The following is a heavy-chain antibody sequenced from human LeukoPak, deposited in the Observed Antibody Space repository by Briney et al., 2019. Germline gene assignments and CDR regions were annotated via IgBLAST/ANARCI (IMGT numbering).Heavy chain of an antibody. CDR2: VYHTGST. J-gene: IGHJ4*02. V-gene: IGHV4-59*01. D-gene: IGHD6-19*01. CDR1: GASIRTYY. CDR3: ARVSLAVAGVQYYYFDH. Sequence: SETLSLTCTVSGASIRTYYWSWLRQPPGKGLEWIGYVYHTGSTNYNPSLKSRVTISVDSSKKQFSLQLNSVIAADTAVYYCARVSLAVAGVQYYYFDHWGQGTLVTVSS.